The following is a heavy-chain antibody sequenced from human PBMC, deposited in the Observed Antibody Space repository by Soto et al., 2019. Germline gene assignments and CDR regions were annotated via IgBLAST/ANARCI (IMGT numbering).Heavy chain of an antibody. CDR3: AKDLNGEGMPDY. CDR1: GFTFSSYA. D-gene: IGHD3-10*01. CDR2: FSGSGGST. V-gene: IGHV3-23*01. J-gene: IGHJ4*02. Sequence: GGSLRLSCATSGFTFSSYAMSWVRQAPGKGLEWVSTFSGSGGSTYYADSVKGWFTISRDNSKNTLYLQMNSLRAEDTAVYYCAKDLNGEGMPDYWGQGTLVTVSS.